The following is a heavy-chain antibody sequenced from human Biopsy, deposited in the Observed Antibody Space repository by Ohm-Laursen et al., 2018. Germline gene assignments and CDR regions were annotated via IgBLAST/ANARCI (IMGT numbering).Heavy chain of an antibody. CDR1: GDSINSSY. CDR2: VYNGGIT. CDR3: ARTPRDSFWSGSYKRGLWFDP. Sequence: TLSLTCTVSGDSINSSYWSWIRQPPGKGLEWIGHVYNGGITNYNPSLKSRVTISKDTSKNQFSLQVNSVTAADTAVYYCARTPRDSFWSGSYKRGLWFDPWGQGTLAIVSS. V-gene: IGHV4-59*01. D-gene: IGHD3-3*01. J-gene: IGHJ5*02.